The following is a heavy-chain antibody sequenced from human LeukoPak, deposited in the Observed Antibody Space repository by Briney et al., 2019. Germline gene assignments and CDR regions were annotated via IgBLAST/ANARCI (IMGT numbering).Heavy chain of an antibody. CDR3: ARDQLLWFGELLLTEDYYYYGMDV. V-gene: IGHV1-2*02. CDR2: INPNNGGT. J-gene: IGHJ6*02. CDR1: GYTFTGYY. D-gene: IGHD3-10*01. Sequence: ASVKVSCKASGYTFTGYYIHWVRQAPGQGLEWMGWINPNNGGTNYAQNFQGRVTMTRDTSISTAYMELSSLRSEDTAVYYCARDQLLWFGELLLTEDYYYYGMDVWGQGTTVTVSS.